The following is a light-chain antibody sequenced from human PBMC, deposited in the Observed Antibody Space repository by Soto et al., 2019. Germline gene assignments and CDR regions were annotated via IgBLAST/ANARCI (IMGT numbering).Light chain of an antibody. CDR3: QQFGRSPWT. J-gene: IGKJ1*01. CDR2: GTS. Sequence: EIVLTQSPGTLSLSPGERATLSCRASQSVSSSYLAWFQHKPGQAPRLLIYGTSSRATGIPDRFSGGGSGTDFTLTISRLEPEAFAVYYCQQFGRSPWTFGQGTKVEIK. CDR1: QSVSSSY. V-gene: IGKV3-20*01.